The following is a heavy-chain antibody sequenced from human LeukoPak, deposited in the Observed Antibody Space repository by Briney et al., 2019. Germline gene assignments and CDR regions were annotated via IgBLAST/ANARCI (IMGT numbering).Heavy chain of an antibody. Sequence: ASVKVSCKASGYTFTGYYMHWVRQAPGQALEWMGWINPNSGGTNYAQKFQGRVTMTRDTSISTAYMELSRLRSDDTAVYYCARARGYSYGLGYWGQGTLVTVSS. CDR1: GYTFTGYY. V-gene: IGHV1-2*02. CDR3: ARARGYSYGLGY. CDR2: INPNSGGT. J-gene: IGHJ4*02. D-gene: IGHD5-18*01.